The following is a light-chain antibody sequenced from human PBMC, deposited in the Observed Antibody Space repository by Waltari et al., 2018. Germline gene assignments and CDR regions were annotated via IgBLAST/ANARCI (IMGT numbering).Light chain of an antibody. V-gene: IGLV2-23*01. CDR1: SSDVGTYNL. CDR3: CSYAGSSTYV. Sequence: QSALTQPASVSGSPGQSITISCTGTSSDVGTYNLVSWYQQHPGKAPKLIIYEGSKRPSGVSQRFSGSKAGNTASLTISGLQAEDEADYYCCSYAGSSTYVFGTGTKVTVL. J-gene: IGLJ1*01. CDR2: EGS.